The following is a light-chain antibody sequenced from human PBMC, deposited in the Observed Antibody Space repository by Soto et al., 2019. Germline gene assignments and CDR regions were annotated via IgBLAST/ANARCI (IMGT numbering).Light chain of an antibody. J-gene: IGKJ1*01. CDR2: AAS. Sequence: DIQMTQSPSSLSASVGDRVTITCRASQSIRNNLNWYQQKPGKAPNLLIYAASNLQSGVPSRFSGSGSGTDFTLTISSLQPEDFATYYCQQTYSTFGQGTKVEIK. CDR1: QSIRNN. V-gene: IGKV1-39*01. CDR3: QQTYST.